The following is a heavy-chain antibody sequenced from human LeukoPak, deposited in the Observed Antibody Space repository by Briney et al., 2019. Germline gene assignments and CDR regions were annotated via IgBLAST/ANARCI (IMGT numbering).Heavy chain of an antibody. J-gene: IGHJ4*02. Sequence: PGGSLRLSCAASGFTFSSYAMHWVRQAPGKGLEWVAVISYDGSNKYYADSVKGRFTISRDNSKNTLYLQMNSLRAEDTAVYYCAREYTETPAIDYWGQGTLVTVSS. CDR3: AREYTETPAIDY. CDR2: ISYDGSNK. D-gene: IGHD1-1*01. V-gene: IGHV3-30-3*01. CDR1: GFTFSSYA.